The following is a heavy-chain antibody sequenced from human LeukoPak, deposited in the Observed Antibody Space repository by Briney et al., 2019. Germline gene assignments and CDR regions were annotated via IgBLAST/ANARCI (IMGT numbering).Heavy chain of an antibody. Sequence: GGSLRLSCAASGFTFDDYAMDWVRQAPGKGLEWVSGISWNSGSIGYADSVKGRFTISRDNAKHSLYLQINSLRAEDMALYYCAKEYCSGGSCYRGAFDIWGQGTMVTVSS. V-gene: IGHV3-9*03. CDR1: GFTFDDYA. J-gene: IGHJ3*02. CDR2: ISWNSGSI. D-gene: IGHD2-15*01. CDR3: AKEYCSGGSCYRGAFDI.